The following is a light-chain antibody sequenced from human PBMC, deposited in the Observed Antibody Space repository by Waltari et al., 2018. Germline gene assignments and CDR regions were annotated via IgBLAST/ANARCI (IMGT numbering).Light chain of an antibody. J-gene: IGKJ4*01. CDR1: QSVSSN. Sequence: EIVMTQSPATLSASPGERATLSCRASQSVSSNLAWYQQKPGQAPRLLIYGASTRATGIPARFSGSGSGTELTLTISSLQSEDFAVYYCQQYNNWPLTFGGGTKVEIK. V-gene: IGKV3-15*01. CDR3: QQYNNWPLT. CDR2: GAS.